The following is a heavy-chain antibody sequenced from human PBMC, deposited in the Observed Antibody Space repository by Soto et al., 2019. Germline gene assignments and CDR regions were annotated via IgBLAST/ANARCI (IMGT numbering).Heavy chain of an antibody. CDR2: TDSSGST. J-gene: IGHJ4*02. CDR3: AKSFAVVTFDV. CDR1: GGSLTSYY. Sequence: QVQLQESGPGLVKPSETLSLTCSVSGGSLTSYYWSWIRQPPGKGLEWIGYTDSSGSTSYNPSLKSRDTIIVDTSKNQFSLRLSSVTAADTAMFYCAKSFAVVTFDVWGLGTLVTVSS. D-gene: IGHD3-3*01. V-gene: IGHV4-59*01.